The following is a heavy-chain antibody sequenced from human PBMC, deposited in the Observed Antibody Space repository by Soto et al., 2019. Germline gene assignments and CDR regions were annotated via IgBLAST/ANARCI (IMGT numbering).Heavy chain of an antibody. CDR1: GGTFSSYA. D-gene: IGHD5-12*01. J-gene: IGHJ4*02. CDR3: AIIYIVATNRLTDY. Sequence: ASVKVSCKASGGTFSSYAISWVRQAPGQGLEWMGRIIPILGIANYAQKFQGRVTITADKSTSTAYMELSSLRSEDTAVYYCAIIYIVATNRLTDYWGQGTLVTVSS. V-gene: IGHV1-69*04. CDR2: IIPILGIA.